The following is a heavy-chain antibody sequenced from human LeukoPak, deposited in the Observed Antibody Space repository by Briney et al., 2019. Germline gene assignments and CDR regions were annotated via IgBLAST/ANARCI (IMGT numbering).Heavy chain of an antibody. CDR1: GGSISSGSYY. CDR2: IYTSGST. J-gene: IGHJ4*02. CDR3: AREGASSGWYYFDY. D-gene: IGHD6-19*01. Sequence: SETLSLTCTVSGGSISSGSYYWSWIRQPAGKGLEWIGRIYTSGSTNYNPSLKSRVTISVYTSKNQFSLKLSSVTAADTAVYYCAREGASSGWYYFDYWGQGTLVTVSS. V-gene: IGHV4-61*02.